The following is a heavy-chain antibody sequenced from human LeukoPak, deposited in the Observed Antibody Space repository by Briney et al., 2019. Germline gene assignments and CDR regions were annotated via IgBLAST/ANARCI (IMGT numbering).Heavy chain of an antibody. D-gene: IGHD5-12*01. J-gene: IGHJ4*02. CDR1: GFTFSSYG. Sequence: PGRSRRLSCAASGFTFSSYGMSWVRQASGKWLEWVSATSSSGGSTYYAGSVKGRFTISRDNSKNTLYLQMNSLRGEDTAVYYCAKESAVQVSRWIVATIGFDYWGQGTLVTVSS. CDR3: AKESAVQVSRWIVATIGFDY. CDR2: TSSSGGST. V-gene: IGHV3-23*01.